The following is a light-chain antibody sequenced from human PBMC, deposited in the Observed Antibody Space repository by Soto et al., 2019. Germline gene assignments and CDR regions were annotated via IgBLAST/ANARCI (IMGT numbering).Light chain of an antibody. Sequence: DIVLTQSPDSLAVSLGERATINCKSSQSVLYSSNNKNYLAWYQQKPGQPPKLLIYWASTRESGVPDRFSGSGSGTDFTLTISSLQAEDVVVYYCQQYYRPWTFGQGTKVELK. J-gene: IGKJ1*01. CDR1: QSVLYSSNNKNY. V-gene: IGKV4-1*01. CDR3: QQYYRPWT. CDR2: WAS.